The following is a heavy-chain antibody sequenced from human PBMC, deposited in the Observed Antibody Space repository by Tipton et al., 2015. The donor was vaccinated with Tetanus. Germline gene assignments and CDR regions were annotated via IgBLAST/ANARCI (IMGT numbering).Heavy chain of an antibody. V-gene: IGHV4-59*04. CDR2: VYYDGSA. D-gene: IGHD3-10*01. Sequence: TLSLTCTVSGGSINNYYWSWIRQPPGKGLEWIASVYYDGSAYTNPSLKSRGSMSIDTSTNHFSLKLTSVTAADTAVYYCARDSGSGAFDYWGLGTPVTVSS. CDR3: ARDSGSGAFDY. CDR1: GGSINNYY. J-gene: IGHJ4*02.